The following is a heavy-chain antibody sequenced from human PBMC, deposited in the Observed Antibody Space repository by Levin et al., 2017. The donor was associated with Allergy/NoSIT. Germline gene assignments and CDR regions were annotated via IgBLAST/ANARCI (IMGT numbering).Heavy chain of an antibody. CDR1: GFTFSSYW. D-gene: IGHD3-3*01. Sequence: GGSLRLSCAASGFTFSSYWMSWVRQAPGKGLEWVANIKQDGSEKYYVDSVKGRFTISRDNAKNSLYLQMNSLRAEDTAVYYCARGIRFLEWNYYYYYMDVWGKGTTVTVSS. V-gene: IGHV3-7*01. J-gene: IGHJ6*03. CDR2: IKQDGSEK. CDR3: ARGIRFLEWNYYYYYMDV.